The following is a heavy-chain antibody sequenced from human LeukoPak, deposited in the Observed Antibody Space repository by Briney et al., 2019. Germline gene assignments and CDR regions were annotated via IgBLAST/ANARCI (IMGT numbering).Heavy chain of an antibody. CDR3: ARGEDTAIVSWFDP. Sequence: GGSLRLSCAASGFTFSSYAMHWVRQAPGKGLEWVSYISSSGSTIYYADSVKGRFTISRDNAKNSLYLQMNSLRAEDTAVYYCARGEDTAIVSWFDPWGQGTLVTVSS. D-gene: IGHD5-18*01. CDR2: ISSSGSTI. J-gene: IGHJ5*02. CDR1: GFTFSSYA. V-gene: IGHV3-48*03.